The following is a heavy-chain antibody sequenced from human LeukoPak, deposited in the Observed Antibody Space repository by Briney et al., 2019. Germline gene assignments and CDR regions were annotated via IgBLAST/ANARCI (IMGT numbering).Heavy chain of an antibody. Sequence: KPSGTLSLTCAVSGGSISSSNWWSWVRPSPGKGLEWIGEIYHSGSTNYNPSLKSRVIISVDKSKNQFSLKLSSVTAADTAVYFCARCSGLHYYYGLDVWGQGTTVTVSS. J-gene: IGHJ6*02. CDR1: GGSISSSNW. D-gene: IGHD2-8*02. CDR2: IYHSGST. V-gene: IGHV4-4*02. CDR3: ARCSGLHYYYGLDV.